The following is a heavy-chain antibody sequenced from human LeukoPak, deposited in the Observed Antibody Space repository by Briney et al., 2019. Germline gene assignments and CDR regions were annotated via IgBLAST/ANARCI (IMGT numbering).Heavy chain of an antibody. Sequence: GWSLRLSCAASGFTFSSYAMHWVRQAPGKGLEWVAVISYDGSNKYYADSVKGRFTISRDNSKNTLYLQMNSLRAEDTAVYYCASFSAARVYFDYWGQGTLVTVSS. D-gene: IGHD6-6*01. CDR1: GFTFSSYA. CDR3: ASFSAARVYFDY. V-gene: IGHV3-30*01. CDR2: ISYDGSNK. J-gene: IGHJ4*02.